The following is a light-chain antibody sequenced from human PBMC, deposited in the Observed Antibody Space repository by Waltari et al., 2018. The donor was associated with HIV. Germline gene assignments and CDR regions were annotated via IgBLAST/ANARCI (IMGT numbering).Light chain of an antibody. CDR1: LSLLHTTGNNW. V-gene: IGKV2-28*01. CDR3: MQSLQIPLT. CDR2: LGS. J-gene: IGKJ4*01. Sequence: IVMTQSPLSLSVTPGEPASISCKSSLSLLHTTGNNWLQWFLQKPGQSPQLRIYLGSSRASGVPDRFSGSGSGTEVTLRISKVEAEDVVVYYCMQSLQIPLTFGGGTKLEI.